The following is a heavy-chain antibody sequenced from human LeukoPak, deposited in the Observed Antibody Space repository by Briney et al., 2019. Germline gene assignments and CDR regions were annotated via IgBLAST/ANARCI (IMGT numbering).Heavy chain of an antibody. V-gene: IGHV5-51*01. D-gene: IGHD6-13*01. CDR3: ARRVAAAETFDF. Sequence: XXSXXGXGYSFXXXWITWVRQMPGKGLEWMGIIYPGDSDTRYSPSFQGHVTISADKSINTAYLQWSSLKASDTAMYYCARRVAAAETFDFWGQGTQVTVSS. CDR1: GYSFXXXW. J-gene: IGHJ4*02. CDR2: IYPGDSDT.